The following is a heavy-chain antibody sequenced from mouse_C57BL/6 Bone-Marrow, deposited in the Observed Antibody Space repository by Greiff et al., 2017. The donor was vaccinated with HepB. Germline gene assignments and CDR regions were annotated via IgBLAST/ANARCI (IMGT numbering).Heavy chain of an antibody. CDR1: GYTFTSYW. CDR3: ARINYYGSALDY. V-gene: IGHV1-69*01. Sequence: QVQLKQPGAELVMPGASVKLSCKASGYTFTSYWMPWVKQRPGQGLEWIGEIDPSDSYTNYNQKFKGKSTLTVDTSSSTAYMQLSSLTSEDSAVYYCARINYYGSALDYWGQGTSLTVSS. CDR2: IDPSDSYT. J-gene: IGHJ2*02. D-gene: IGHD1-1*01.